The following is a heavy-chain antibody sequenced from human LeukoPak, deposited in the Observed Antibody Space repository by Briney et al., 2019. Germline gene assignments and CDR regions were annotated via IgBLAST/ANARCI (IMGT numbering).Heavy chain of an antibody. Sequence: GGSLRLSCAASGFSFDDYGMSWVRQAPGTGLEWVAGINWDGGSAAYADSVKGRFTISRDNAKNSLYLQMNSLRTEDTAFYYCARDPLAATGLFDYWGQGTLVTVSS. CDR2: INWDGGSA. CDR1: GFSFDDYG. D-gene: IGHD6-13*01. V-gene: IGHV3-20*04. J-gene: IGHJ4*02. CDR3: ARDPLAATGLFDY.